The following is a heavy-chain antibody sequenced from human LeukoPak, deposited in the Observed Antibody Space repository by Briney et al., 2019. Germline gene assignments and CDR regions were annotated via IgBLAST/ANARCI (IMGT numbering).Heavy chain of an antibody. V-gene: IGHV4-59*13. CDR2: IYYSGST. Sequence: SETLSLTCTVSGGSISSYYWSWIRQPPGKGLEWIGYIYYSGSTNYNPSLKSRVTISVDTSKNQFSLKLSSVTAADTAVYYCAREGPRRQGGWFDPWGQGTLVTVSS. D-gene: IGHD2-15*01. CDR1: GGSISSYY. J-gene: IGHJ5*02. CDR3: AREGPRRQGGWFDP.